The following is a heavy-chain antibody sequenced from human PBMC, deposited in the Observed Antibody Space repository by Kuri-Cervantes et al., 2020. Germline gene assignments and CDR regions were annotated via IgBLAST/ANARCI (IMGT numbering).Heavy chain of an antibody. J-gene: IGHJ4*02. CDR1: GFTFSSYA. CDR2: ISYDGSNK. CDR3: AKEGEDYGYY. D-gene: IGHD4-17*01. Sequence: LSLTCAASGFTFSSYAMHWVRQAPGKGLEWVAVISYDGSNKYYADSVKGRFTISRDNSKNTLYLQMNSLRAEDTAVYYCAKEGEDYGYYWGQGTLVTVSS. V-gene: IGHV3-30*04.